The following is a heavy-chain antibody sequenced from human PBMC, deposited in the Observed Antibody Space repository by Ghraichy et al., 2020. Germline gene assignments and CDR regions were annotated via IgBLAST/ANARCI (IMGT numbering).Heavy chain of an antibody. V-gene: IGHV1-2*02. Sequence: ASVKVSCKASGYTFTGYYMHWVRQAPGQGLEWMGWINPNSGGTNYAQKFQGRVTMTRDTSISTAYMELSRLRSDDTAVYYCARDRWEWELWTLDYWGQGTLVTVSS. D-gene: IGHD1-26*01. CDR1: GYTFTGYY. J-gene: IGHJ4*02. CDR2: INPNSGGT. CDR3: ARDRWEWELWTLDY.